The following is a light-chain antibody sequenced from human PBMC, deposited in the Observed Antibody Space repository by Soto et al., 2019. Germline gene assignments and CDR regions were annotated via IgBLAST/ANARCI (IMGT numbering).Light chain of an antibody. J-gene: IGKJ4*01. CDR3: QKYNSAPLT. CDR2: AAS. CDR1: QGIGVY. V-gene: IGKV1-27*01. Sequence: DIQMTQSPSSLSASLGDRVTITCRASQGIGVYLAWFQQKPGKVPKLLIYAASALQSGVPSRFSGSGSVTDFTLTISSLQSEDIATYYCQKYNSAPLTFGGGTKVEIK.